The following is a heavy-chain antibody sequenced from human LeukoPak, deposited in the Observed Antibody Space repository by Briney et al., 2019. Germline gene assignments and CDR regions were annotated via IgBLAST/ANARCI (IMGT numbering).Heavy chain of an antibody. V-gene: IGHV1-69*06. Sequence: SVKVSCKASGGTFSSYAISWVRQAPGQGLEWMGGIIPIFGTANYAQKFQGRVTITADKSTSTAYMELSSLRSEDTAVYYCARDSGDYYGSGSYGYYYYGMDVWGKGTTVTVSS. CDR1: GGTFSSYA. CDR2: IIPIFGTA. D-gene: IGHD3-10*01. J-gene: IGHJ6*04. CDR3: ARDSGDYYGSGSYGYYYYGMDV.